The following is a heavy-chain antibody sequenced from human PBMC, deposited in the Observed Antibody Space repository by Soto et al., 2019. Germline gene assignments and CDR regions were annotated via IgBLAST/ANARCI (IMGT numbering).Heavy chain of an antibody. CDR1: GYTFTSYG. CDR2: ITTYNGNT. Sequence: ASVKVSCKASGYTFTSYGISWVRQAPGQGLEWMGWITTYNGNTNYAQKLQGRVTMTTDTSTSTAYMELRSLTSGDTAVYYCARELGYSGYDPFDYWGQGTLATVSS. D-gene: IGHD5-12*01. CDR3: ARELGYSGYDPFDY. J-gene: IGHJ4*02. V-gene: IGHV1-18*01.